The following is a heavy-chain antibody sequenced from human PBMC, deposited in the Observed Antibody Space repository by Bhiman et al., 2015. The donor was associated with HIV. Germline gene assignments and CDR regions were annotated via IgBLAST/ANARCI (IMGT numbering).Heavy chain of an antibody. CDR2: TVWNGDHT. Sequence: EVQLVESGGGVLRPGGSLRLSCEGFGFMFDDYGLNWVRQAPGKGLEWVSGTVWNGDHTSYVDSVRGRFTITRDNDKNSLYLEMNSLRVEDTAVYFCARRGYCTGTPCYTVLDYWGQGTLVTVSS. CDR1: GFMFDDYG. D-gene: IGHD2-8*01. J-gene: IGHJ4*02. CDR3: ARRGYCTGTPCYTVLDY. V-gene: IGHV3-20*04.